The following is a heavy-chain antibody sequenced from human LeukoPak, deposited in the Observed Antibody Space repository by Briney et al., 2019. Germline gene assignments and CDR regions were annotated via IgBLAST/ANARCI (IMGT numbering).Heavy chain of an antibody. CDR2: IYYSGST. J-gene: IGHJ4*02. Sequence: SETLSLTCTVSGGSISSSSYYWGWIRQPPGKGLEWIGSIYYSGSTYYNPSLKSRVTISVDTSKNQFSLKLSSVTAADTAVYYCARLNYYDSSGAPNWGQGTLVTVSS. D-gene: IGHD3-22*01. CDR1: GGSISSSSYY. V-gene: IGHV4-39*01. CDR3: ARLNYYDSSGAPN.